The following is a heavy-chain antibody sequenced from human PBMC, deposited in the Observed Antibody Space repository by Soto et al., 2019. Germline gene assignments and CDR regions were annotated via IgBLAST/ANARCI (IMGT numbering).Heavy chain of an antibody. CDR2: ISAKNGNT. CDR1: GYTFSDYG. CDR3: AREPPETPPDY. J-gene: IGHJ4*02. V-gene: IGHV1-18*01. Sequence: ASVKVSCKTSGYTFSDYGISWVRQAPGQGLEWMGWISAKNGNTNFAQKFRGRVTMITDTSTNTVYMELRNLRLDDTAVYYCAREPPETPPDYWGQGTLVNVSS.